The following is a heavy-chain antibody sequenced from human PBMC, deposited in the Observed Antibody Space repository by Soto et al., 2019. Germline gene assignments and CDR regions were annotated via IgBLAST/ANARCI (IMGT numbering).Heavy chain of an antibody. D-gene: IGHD3-22*01. CDR1: GFTFSDYY. CDR2: ISSSGSTI. J-gene: IGHJ4*02. V-gene: IGHV3-11*01. CDR3: ATEPIYYNDGSGYYPLGH. Sequence: GGSLRLSCAASGFTFSDYYMSWIRQAPGKGLEWVSYISSSGSTIYYADSVKGRFTISRDNAKNSLYLQMNSLRADDTAVYFCATEPIYYNDGSGYYPLGHWGQGTLVTVS.